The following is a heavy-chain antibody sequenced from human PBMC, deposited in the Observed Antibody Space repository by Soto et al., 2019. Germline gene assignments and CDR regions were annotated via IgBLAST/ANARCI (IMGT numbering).Heavy chain of an antibody. CDR3: AKDLTRGDYYYGSGSPFTVYYYGMDV. J-gene: IGHJ6*02. Sequence: GGSLRLSCAASGFTFSSYGMHWVRQAPGKGLEWVAVISYDGSNKYYADSVKGRFTISRDNSKNTLYLQMNSLRAEDTAVYYCAKDLTRGDYYYGSGSPFTVYYYGMDVWGQGTTVTVSS. D-gene: IGHD3-10*01. CDR2: ISYDGSNK. V-gene: IGHV3-30*18. CDR1: GFTFSSYG.